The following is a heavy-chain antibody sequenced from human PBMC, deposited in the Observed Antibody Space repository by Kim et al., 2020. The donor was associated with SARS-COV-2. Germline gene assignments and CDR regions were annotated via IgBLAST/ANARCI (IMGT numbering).Heavy chain of an antibody. CDR2: ISDSGTP. D-gene: IGHD2-15*01. CDR1: GFTFSHYA. V-gene: IGHV3-23*01. J-gene: IGHJ4*02. CDR3: AKKDKGSCYSAIDS. Sequence: GGSLSLSCAAAGFTFSHYAMTWVRQAQGKGLEWVSVISDSGTPYYADSVKGRFTISRDNSKNTLFLQMNSLRADDTAVYYCAKKDKGSCYSAIDSWGQGTLVTVSS.